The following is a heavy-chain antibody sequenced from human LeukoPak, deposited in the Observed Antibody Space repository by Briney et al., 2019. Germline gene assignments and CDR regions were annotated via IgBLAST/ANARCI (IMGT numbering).Heavy chain of an antibody. CDR3: ASSIVGANRFDY. D-gene: IGHD1-26*01. CDR1: GDTFIPYT. J-gene: IGHJ4*02. CDR2: IIPIFGTA. V-gene: IGHV1-69*05. Sequence: SVKVSCKASGDTFIPYTFSWVRQAPGQGLEWMGGIIPIFGTANYAQKFQGRVTITTDESTSTAYMELSSLRSEDTAVYFCASSIVGANRFDYWGQGTLVTVSS.